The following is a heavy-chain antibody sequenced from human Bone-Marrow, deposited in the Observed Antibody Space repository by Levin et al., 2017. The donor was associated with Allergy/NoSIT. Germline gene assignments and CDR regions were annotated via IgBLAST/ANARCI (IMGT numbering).Heavy chain of an antibody. D-gene: IGHD3-10*01. CDR3: ALYYYGSGSLNGMDV. J-gene: IGHJ6*02. CDR1: GYTFTSYD. V-gene: IGHV1-8*01. Sequence: GESLKISCKASGYTFTSYDINWVRQATGQGLEWMGWMNPNSGNTGYAQKFQGRVTMTRNTSISTAYMELSSLRSEDTAVYYCALYYYGSGSLNGMDVWGQGTTVTVSS. CDR2: MNPNSGNT.